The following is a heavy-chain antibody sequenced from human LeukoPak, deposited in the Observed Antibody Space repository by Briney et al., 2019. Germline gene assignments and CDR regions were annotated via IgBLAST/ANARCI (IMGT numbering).Heavy chain of an antibody. J-gene: IGHJ4*02. CDR1: GYTFTGYY. CDR3: AKDSVEAGPFDY. D-gene: IGHD6-19*01. V-gene: IGHV1-2*06. CDR2: INPNSGGT. Sequence: ASVKVSCKASGYTFTGYYMHWVRQAPGQGLEWKGRINPNSGGTNYAQKFQGRVTMTRDTSISTAYMELSRLRYDDTAVYYCAKDSVEAGPFDYWGQGTLVTVSS.